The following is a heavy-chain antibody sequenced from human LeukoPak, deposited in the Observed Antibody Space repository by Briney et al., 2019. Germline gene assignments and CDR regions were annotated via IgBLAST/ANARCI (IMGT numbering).Heavy chain of an antibody. Sequence: GASVKVSCKASGYTFTSYGISWVRQAPGQGLEWMGWISAYNGNTNYAQKLQGRVTMTTDTSTSTAYMELRSLRSDDTAVYYCARDTVPHYYDSSGISDAFDIWGQGAMVTVSS. V-gene: IGHV1-18*01. D-gene: IGHD3-22*01. CDR1: GYTFTSYG. J-gene: IGHJ3*02. CDR2: ISAYNGNT. CDR3: ARDTVPHYYDSSGISDAFDI.